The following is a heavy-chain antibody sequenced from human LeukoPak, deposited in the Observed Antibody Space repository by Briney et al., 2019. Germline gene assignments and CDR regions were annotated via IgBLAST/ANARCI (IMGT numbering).Heavy chain of an antibody. Sequence: GGSLRLSCAASGFTFSRSWMYWVRQAPGKGLVWVSRINTDGSSTNYADSVKGRFTISRDNAKNTVFLQMDSLRVEDTALYYCLRSLDSWGQGTLVTVSS. CDR1: GFTFSRSW. D-gene: IGHD5-24*01. V-gene: IGHV3-74*01. J-gene: IGHJ4*02. CDR3: LRSLDS. CDR2: INTDGSST.